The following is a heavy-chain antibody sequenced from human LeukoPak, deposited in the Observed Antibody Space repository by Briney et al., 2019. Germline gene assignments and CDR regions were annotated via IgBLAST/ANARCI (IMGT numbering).Heavy chain of an antibody. D-gene: IGHD3-3*01. CDR2: IYYSGST. Sequence: SETLSLTCTVSGGSISSSSYYWGWIRQPPGKGLEWIGSIYYSGSTYYNPSLKSRVTISVDTSKNRFSLKLSSVTAADTAVYYCARQAGVTIFGVVIQTVDYWGQGTLVTVSS. J-gene: IGHJ4*02. CDR1: GGSISSSSYY. CDR3: ARQAGVTIFGVVIQTVDY. V-gene: IGHV4-39*01.